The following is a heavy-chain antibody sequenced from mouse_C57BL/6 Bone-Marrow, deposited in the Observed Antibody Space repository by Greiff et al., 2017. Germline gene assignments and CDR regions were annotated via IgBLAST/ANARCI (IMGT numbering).Heavy chain of an antibody. V-gene: IGHV1-81*01. D-gene: IGHD1-1*01. Sequence: QVQLQQSGAELARPGASVKLSCKASGYTFTSYGISWVKQRPGQGLEWIGEIYPRSGNTYYNEKFKGKATLTADKSSSTAYMELRSLTSEDSAVYFCARGGGSSYVAWFAYWGQGTLVTVSA. CDR2: IYPRSGNT. J-gene: IGHJ3*01. CDR1: GYTFTSYG. CDR3: ARGGGSSYVAWFAY.